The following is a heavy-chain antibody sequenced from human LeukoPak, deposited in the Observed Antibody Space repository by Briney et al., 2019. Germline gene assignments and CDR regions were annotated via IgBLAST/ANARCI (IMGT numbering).Heavy chain of an antibody. V-gene: IGHV3-9*01. Sequence: TGGSLRLSCAASGFTFDDYALHWVRQAPGKGLEWVSGISWNSGGIGYADSVKGRFTISRDNAKNSLYLQMNSLRAEDTALYYCAKANSGSYYHFDYWGQGTLVTVSS. J-gene: IGHJ4*02. CDR2: ISWNSGGI. D-gene: IGHD1-26*01. CDR3: AKANSGSYYHFDY. CDR1: GFTFDDYA.